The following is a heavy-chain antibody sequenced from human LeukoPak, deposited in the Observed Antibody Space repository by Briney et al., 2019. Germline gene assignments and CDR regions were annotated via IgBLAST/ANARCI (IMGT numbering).Heavy chain of an antibody. D-gene: IGHD3-22*01. CDR2: ISSSGSTI. CDR3: ARFYDSTREPIDY. CDR1: GFTFSSYE. J-gene: IGHJ4*02. Sequence: GGSLRLSCAASGFTFSSYEMNWVRQAPGKGLEWVSYISSSGSTIYYADSVKGRFTISRDNAKNSLYLQMNSLRAEDTAVYYCARFYDSTREPIDYWGQGTLVTVSS. V-gene: IGHV3-48*03.